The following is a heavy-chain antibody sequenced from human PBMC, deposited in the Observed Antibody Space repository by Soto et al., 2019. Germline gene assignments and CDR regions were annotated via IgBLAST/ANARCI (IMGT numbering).Heavy chain of an antibody. D-gene: IGHD3-3*01. CDR2: ISHTGSV. V-gene: IGHV4-34*02. CDR3: ARAKFDSWSCFYYGLDV. Sequence: QVQLQQWGAGLLKPSETLSLTCAVSGGSFSGDFWTWVRQSPGKGLEWIGEISHTGSVNYSPSLKSRISPSLDTYTNHWSLSLTSVTAADTAVYYCARAKFDSWSCFYYGLDVWGQGTTVTVSS. CDR1: GGSFSGDF. J-gene: IGHJ6*02.